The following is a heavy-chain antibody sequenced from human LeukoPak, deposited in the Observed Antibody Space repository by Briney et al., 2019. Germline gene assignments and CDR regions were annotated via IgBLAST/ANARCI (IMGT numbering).Heavy chain of an antibody. D-gene: IGHD1-1*01. J-gene: IGHJ4*02. Sequence: PGGSLRLSCAASGFTFSDYWMSWIRQAPGKGLEWVASIKCDESDKPYMDSVKGVFTISGYSAKSSLYLQITSLRAEDTAVYFCASVTTNGYFEYWGQGSLVTVSP. CDR1: GFTFSDYW. V-gene: IGHV3-7*01. CDR2: IKCDESDK. CDR3: ASVTTNGYFEY.